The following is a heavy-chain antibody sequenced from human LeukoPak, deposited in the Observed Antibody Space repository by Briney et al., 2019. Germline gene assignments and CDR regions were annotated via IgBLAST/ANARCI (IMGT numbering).Heavy chain of an antibody. V-gene: IGHV1-69*06. CDR1: GGTFSSYA. J-gene: IGHJ6*04. CDR3: ARVVAAAAALEVGMDV. CDR2: IIPIFGTA. Sequence: SVKVSCKASGGTFSSYAISWVRQAPGQGLEWMGGIIPIFGTANYAQKFQGRVTITADKSTSTAYMELSSLRSGDTAVYYCARVVAAAAALEVGMDVWGKGTTVTVSS. D-gene: IGHD6-13*01.